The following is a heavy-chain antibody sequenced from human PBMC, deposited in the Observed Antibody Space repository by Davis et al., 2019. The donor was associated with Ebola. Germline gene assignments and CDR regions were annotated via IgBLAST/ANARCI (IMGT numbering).Heavy chain of an antibody. Sequence: GESLKISCAASGFTFSDYHMSWIRQAPGKGLEWVAYMSTTGGTIYYPDSVKGRFIISRDNAKNSLYLQMNSLRAEDTAVYYCTRASKSDCSSTSCYRGEYYYYYYMDVWGKGTTVTVSS. CDR3: TRASKSDCSSTSCYRGEYYYYYYMDV. J-gene: IGHJ6*03. D-gene: IGHD2-2*02. CDR1: GFTFSDYH. V-gene: IGHV3-11*04. CDR2: MSTTGGTI.